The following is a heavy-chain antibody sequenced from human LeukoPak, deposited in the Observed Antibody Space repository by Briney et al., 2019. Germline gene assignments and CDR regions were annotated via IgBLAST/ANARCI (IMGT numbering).Heavy chain of an antibody. Sequence: ASVKVSCKASGYTFTSYGISWVRQAPGQGLEWMGWISTYNGNTNYAQKLQDRVTMTTDTSTSTAYMELKSLTSEDTAVYYCARGGGYSFGAQSYYQLSPWGQGSLVIVSS. J-gene: IGHJ5*02. CDR1: GYTFTSYG. CDR3: ARGGGYSFGAQSYYQLSP. V-gene: IGHV1-18*01. CDR2: ISTYNGNT. D-gene: IGHD3-10*01.